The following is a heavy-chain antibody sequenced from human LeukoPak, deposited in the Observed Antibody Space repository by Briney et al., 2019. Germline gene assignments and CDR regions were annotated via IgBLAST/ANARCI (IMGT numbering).Heavy chain of an antibody. V-gene: IGHV4-30-2*01. CDR1: GGSISSGDYP. Sequence: SETLSLTCAVSGGSISSGDYPWSWIRQPPGKGLEWIGYIFHTGHTSYNPSLKSRVTISVDMSKNQFSLKLTSVTAADTAVYYCARSSGYMSYWGQGTLVTVSS. CDR3: ARSSGYMSY. D-gene: IGHD3-22*01. J-gene: IGHJ4*02. CDR2: IFHTGHT.